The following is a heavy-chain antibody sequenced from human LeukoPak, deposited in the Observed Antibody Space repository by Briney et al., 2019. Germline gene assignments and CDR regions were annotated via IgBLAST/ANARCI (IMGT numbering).Heavy chain of an antibody. Sequence: KPSETLSLTCTVSGVSVSSSDYYWGWIRQPPGKGLAWIGNIYYNGNTYYNPSLKSRVTISVDTSRNQFSLKLSSVTAADTAVYYCAKTYRARGYTYGYFDYWGQGTLVTVSS. CDR1: GVSVSSSDYY. V-gene: IGHV4-39*01. CDR2: IYYNGNT. CDR3: AKTYRARGYTYGYFDY. J-gene: IGHJ4*02. D-gene: IGHD5-18*01.